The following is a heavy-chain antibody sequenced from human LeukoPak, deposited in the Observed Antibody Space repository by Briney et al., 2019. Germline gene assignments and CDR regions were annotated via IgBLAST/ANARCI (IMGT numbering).Heavy chain of an antibody. V-gene: IGHV3-7*01. CDR3: ARPGGQQLVQVDY. CDR2: IKQDGSEK. Sequence: GGSLRLSCAASGFTFSSYWMSWVRQAPGKGLEWVANIKQDGSEKYYVDSVKGRFTISRDNAKNSLYLQMNSLRAEDTAVYYCARPGGQQLVQVDYWGQGTLVTVSS. CDR1: GFTFSSYW. J-gene: IGHJ4*02. D-gene: IGHD6-13*01.